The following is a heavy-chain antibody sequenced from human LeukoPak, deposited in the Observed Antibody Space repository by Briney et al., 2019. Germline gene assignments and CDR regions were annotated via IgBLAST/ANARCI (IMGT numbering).Heavy chain of an antibody. CDR1: GGSISSYY. D-gene: IGHD3-22*01. CDR3: AREDVQGIVVITGGAFDI. J-gene: IGHJ3*02. CDR2: IYTSGST. V-gene: IGHV4-4*07. Sequence: SETLSLTCTVSGGSISSYYWSWIRQPAGKGLEWIGRIYTSGSTNYNPSLKSRVTMSVDTSKNQFSLKLSSVTAADTAVYYCAREDVQGIVVITGGAFDIWGQGTMVTVSS.